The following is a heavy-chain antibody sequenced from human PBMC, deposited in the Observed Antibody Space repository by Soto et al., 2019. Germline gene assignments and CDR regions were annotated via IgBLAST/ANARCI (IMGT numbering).Heavy chain of an antibody. CDR1: GGTFSSYA. CDR3: ARDRGSGYDSYDAFDI. V-gene: IGHV1-69*13. D-gene: IGHD5-12*01. J-gene: IGHJ3*02. CDR2: IIPIFGTA. Sequence: SVKVSCKASGGTFSSYAISWVRQAPGQGLEWMGGIIPIFGTANYAQKFQGRVTITADESTSTAYMELSSLRSEDTAVYYCARDRGSGYDSYDAFDIWGQGTMVTVSS.